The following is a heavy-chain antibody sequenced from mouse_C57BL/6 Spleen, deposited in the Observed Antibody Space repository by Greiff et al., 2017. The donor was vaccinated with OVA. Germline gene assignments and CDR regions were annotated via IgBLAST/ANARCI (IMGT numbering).Heavy chain of an antibody. CDR1: GFTFSDYG. CDR2: ISSGSSTI. CDR3: ARPFITTYCFDY. D-gene: IGHD1-1*01. Sequence: EVKLVESGGGLVKPGGSLKLSCAASGFTFSDYGMHWVRQAPEKGLEWVAYISSGSSTIYYADTVKGRFTISRDNAKNTLFLQMTSLRSEDTAMYYCARPFITTYCFDYWGQGTTLTVSS. J-gene: IGHJ2*01. V-gene: IGHV5-17*01.